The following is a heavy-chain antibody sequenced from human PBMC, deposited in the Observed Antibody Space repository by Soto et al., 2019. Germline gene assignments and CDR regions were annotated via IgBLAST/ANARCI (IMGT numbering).Heavy chain of an antibody. CDR3: VRVFVTYYFDS. Sequence: QVQLVESGGSVVQPGRSLRLSCAVSGFTFSTYGMHWVRQAPGKGLEWVAVIWGDGSNKYHADSVKGRFTISRDNTKNILYLEMNRLRAEDTAVYYCVRVFVTYYFDSWGQGTLVTVSS. CDR2: IWGDGSNK. CDR1: GFTFSTYG. J-gene: IGHJ4*02. V-gene: IGHV3-33*01. D-gene: IGHD3-3*01.